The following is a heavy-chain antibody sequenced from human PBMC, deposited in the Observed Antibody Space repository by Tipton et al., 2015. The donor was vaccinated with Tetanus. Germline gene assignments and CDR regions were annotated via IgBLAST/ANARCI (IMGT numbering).Heavy chain of an antibody. CDR2: IYFNGTA. V-gene: IGHV4-61*08. D-gene: IGHD1-1*01. CDR3: ARDAGDSGH. Sequence: TLSLTCTVSGGSISSDGAYWSWIRQPPGKGLEWIGYIYFNGTAKYNPSLKSRLTISVDASKKQLSLKLTSVTAADTAVYYCARDAGDSGHWGPGTQVTVSS. CDR1: GGSISSDGAY. J-gene: IGHJ4*02.